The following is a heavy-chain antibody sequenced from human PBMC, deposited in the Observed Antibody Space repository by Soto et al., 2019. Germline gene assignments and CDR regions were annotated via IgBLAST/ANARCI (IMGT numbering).Heavy chain of an antibody. J-gene: IGHJ6*04. CDR2: ISGSGGST. D-gene: IGHD3-3*01. Sequence: GGSLRLSSAASGFTFSSYAMSWVRQAPGKGLEWVSAISGSGGSTYYADSVKGRFTISRDNSKNTLYLQMNSLRAEDTAVYYCAKRGGYYDFWSGPDVWGKGTTVTSPQ. CDR1: GFTFSSYA. CDR3: AKRGGYYDFWSGPDV. V-gene: IGHV3-23*01.